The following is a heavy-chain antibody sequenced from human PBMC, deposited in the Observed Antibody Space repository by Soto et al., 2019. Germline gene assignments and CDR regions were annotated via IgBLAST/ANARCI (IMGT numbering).Heavy chain of an antibody. V-gene: IGHV4-59*01. D-gene: IGHD3-3*01. Sequence: PSETLSLTCTVSGGSLSSYYWSWIRQPPGKGLEWIGYIYYSGSTNYNPSLKSRVTISVDTSKNQFSLKLSSVTAADTAVYYCAREIFGVVISHDDALDIWGQGTMVTVSS. J-gene: IGHJ3*02. CDR1: GGSLSSYY. CDR2: IYYSGST. CDR3: AREIFGVVISHDDALDI.